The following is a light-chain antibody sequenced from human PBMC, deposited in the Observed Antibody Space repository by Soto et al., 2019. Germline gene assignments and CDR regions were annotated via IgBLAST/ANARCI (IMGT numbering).Light chain of an antibody. CDR2: GAS. CDR3: QQYGSSGT. V-gene: IGKV3-20*01. CDR1: QSVSSPY. Sequence: IVLTQSPGTLSLSPGERATPSCRASQSVSSPYLAWYQQKPGQAPRLLSYGASSRATGIPDRFSGSGSGTDFTLTISRLEPEDFAVYYCQQYGSSGTFGQGTKVDIK. J-gene: IGKJ1*01.